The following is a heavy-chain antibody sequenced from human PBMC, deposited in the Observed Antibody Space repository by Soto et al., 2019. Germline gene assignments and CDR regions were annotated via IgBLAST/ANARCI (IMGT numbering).Heavy chain of an antibody. J-gene: IGHJ6*02. CDR3: ARLSHYNYDMDV. CDR2: IDPSDSYT. V-gene: IGHV5-10-1*01. Sequence: PGESLKISCKGSGYSFTSYWIGWVRQMPGKGLEWMGRIDPSDSYTNYSPSFQGHVTISADKSISTVYLQWSRLKASDTAMYYCARLSHYNYDMDVWGQGTTVTVSS. CDR1: GYSFTSYW.